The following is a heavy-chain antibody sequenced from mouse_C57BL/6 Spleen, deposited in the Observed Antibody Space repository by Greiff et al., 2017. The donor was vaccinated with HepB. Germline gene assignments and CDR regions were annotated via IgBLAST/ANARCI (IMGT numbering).Heavy chain of an antibody. V-gene: IGHV1-78*01. CDR3: ARYENDAYYFDY. J-gene: IGHJ2*01. CDR1: GYTFTDHT. Sequence: VQLQQSDAELVKPGASVKISCKVSGYTFTDHTIHWMMQRPEQGLEWIGYIYPRDGSTKYNEKFKGKATLTADKSSSTAYMQLNSLTSEESAVYFCARYENDAYYFDYWGQGTTLTVSS. CDR2: IYPRDGST. D-gene: IGHD2-4*01.